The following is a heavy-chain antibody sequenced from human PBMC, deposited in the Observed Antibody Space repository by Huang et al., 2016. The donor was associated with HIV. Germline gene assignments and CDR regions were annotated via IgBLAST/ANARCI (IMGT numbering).Heavy chain of an antibody. Sequence: VESGGRSVQPGGSIRLSCVGSTFTFGAYWRRWVRQPPGKGLEWGANIKQDETEKYYVDSVKGRFNSSRDNAKKVLFLEMDALRVEDTAIYFCATKTAGMDIWGQGTTVIVSS. V-gene: IGHV3-7*01. J-gene: IGHJ6*02. CDR2: IKQDETEK. CDR3: ATKTAGMDI. CDR1: TFTFGAYW.